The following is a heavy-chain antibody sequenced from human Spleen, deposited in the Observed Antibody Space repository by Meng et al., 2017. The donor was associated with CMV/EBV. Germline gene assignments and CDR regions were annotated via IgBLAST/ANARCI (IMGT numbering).Heavy chain of an antibody. CDR2: ISYGGST. CDR3: ARIFPSDYYKYDMDV. Sequence: SETLSLTCTVSGASINSNTYFWDWIRQPPGKGLEWIGSISYGGSTYYNPSLKSRVTISLDTPKRQFTLELSSVTAADTAVYYCARIFPSDYYKYDMDVWGQGTTVTSP. J-gene: IGHJ6*02. D-gene: IGHD3-3*01. CDR1: GASINSNTYF. V-gene: IGHV4-39*06.